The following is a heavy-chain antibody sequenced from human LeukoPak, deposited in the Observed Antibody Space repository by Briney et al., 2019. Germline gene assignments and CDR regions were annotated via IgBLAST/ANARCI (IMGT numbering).Heavy chain of an antibody. J-gene: IGHJ2*01. Sequence: GGSLRLSCATSGFTFSNYDIHWVRQAPGKGLEWVSSISSGSTYIYYADSVKGRFTISRDNAKNSLYLQIYSLRAEDTAVYYCAGSDTIGYLPREWDYWYFDLWGRGTLVTVSS. CDR3: AGSDTIGYLPREWDYWYFDL. V-gene: IGHV3-21*01. CDR2: ISSGSTYI. D-gene: IGHD3-22*01. CDR1: GFTFSNYD.